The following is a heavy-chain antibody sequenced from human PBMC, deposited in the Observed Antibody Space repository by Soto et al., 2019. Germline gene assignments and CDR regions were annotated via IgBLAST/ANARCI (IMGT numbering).Heavy chain of an antibody. J-gene: IGHJ5*02. CDR1: GGSISSHY. V-gene: IGHV4-59*11. CDR2: IYNSGST. Sequence: QVQLLESGPGLVKPSETLSLTCTVSGGSISSHYCSWIRQSPGKGLEWIGYIYNSGSTNYNPSLRSRVTISIDTSKNEFSMKLSSVTAADTAVYYCARDHDPWGPGTLVTVSS. CDR3: ARDHDP.